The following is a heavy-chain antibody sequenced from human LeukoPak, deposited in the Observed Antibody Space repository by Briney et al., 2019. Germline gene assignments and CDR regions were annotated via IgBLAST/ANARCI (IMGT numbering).Heavy chain of an antibody. J-gene: IGHJ4*02. CDR3: ARDVLSYDILTGYLLGGYFDY. D-gene: IGHD3-9*01. CDR2: IYYSGST. CDR1: GGSISSHY. Sequence: SETLSLTCTVSGGSISSHYWSWIRQPPGKGLEWIGYIYYSGSTNYNPSLKSRVTISVDTSKNQFSLKLSSVTAADTAVYYCARDVLSYDILTGYLLGGYFDYWGQGTLVTDSS. V-gene: IGHV4-59*11.